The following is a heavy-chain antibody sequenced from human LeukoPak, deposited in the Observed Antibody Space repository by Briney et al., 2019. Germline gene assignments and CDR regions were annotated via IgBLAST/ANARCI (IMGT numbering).Heavy chain of an antibody. CDR3: GRQQAAAGDY. CDR2: ISGDGTST. J-gene: IGHJ4*02. CDR1: GFTFSSYW. V-gene: IGHV3-74*01. Sequence: PGGCLRLSCAASGFTFSSYWMHWVRQAPGKGLVWVSRISGDGTSTGYADSVKGRFTISRDNAKNMLYLQMNSLRDEDTAVYYCGRQQAAAGDYWGQGTLVTVSS. D-gene: IGHD6-13*01.